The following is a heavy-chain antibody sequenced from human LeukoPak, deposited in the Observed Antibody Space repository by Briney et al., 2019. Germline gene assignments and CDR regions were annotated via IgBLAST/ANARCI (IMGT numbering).Heavy chain of an antibody. D-gene: IGHD2-2*01. CDR3: ARDLPPVPAAISNYYYYYGMDV. J-gene: IGHJ6*02. CDR2: ISYDGSNK. V-gene: IGHV3-30-3*01. Sequence: PGGSLRLSCGASGFTFSSYAMHWVRQAPGKGLEWVAVISYDGSNKYYADSVKGRFTISRDNSKNTLYLQMNSLRAEDTAVYYCARDLPPVPAAISNYYYYYGMDVWGQGTTVTVSS. CDR1: GFTFSSYA.